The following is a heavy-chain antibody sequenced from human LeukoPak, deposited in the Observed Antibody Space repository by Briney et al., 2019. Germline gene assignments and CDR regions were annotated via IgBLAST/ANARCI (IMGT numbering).Heavy chain of an antibody. CDR3: ARRRAYSGYDSDY. V-gene: IGHV3-48*02. CDR2: ISSGSSTI. D-gene: IGHD5-12*01. J-gene: IGHJ4*02. Sequence: GGSLRLSCAASGFTFSSYWMQWVRQAPGKGLEWVSYISSGSSTIYCADSVKGRFTISRDNAENSLYLQMDSLRDEDTAVYYCARRRAYSGYDSDYWGQGTLVTVSS. CDR1: GFTFSSYW.